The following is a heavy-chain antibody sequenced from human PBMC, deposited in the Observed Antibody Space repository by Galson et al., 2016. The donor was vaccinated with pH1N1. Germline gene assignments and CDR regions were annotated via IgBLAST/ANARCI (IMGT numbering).Heavy chain of an antibody. V-gene: IGHV5-51*01. CDR1: GYRFTNSW. J-gene: IGHJ3*02. CDR2: IYLGGSLI. Sequence: SGAEVKKPGESLKISCKGSGYRFTNSWIGWVRQMPGKGLEWMGIIYLGGSLIRYRPSFQGQVTITADKSVNIVYLEWCSLKAADTAMYYCARQNDYGDYRGDAFDIWGQGTMVTVSS. D-gene: IGHD4-17*01. CDR3: ARQNDYGDYRGDAFDI.